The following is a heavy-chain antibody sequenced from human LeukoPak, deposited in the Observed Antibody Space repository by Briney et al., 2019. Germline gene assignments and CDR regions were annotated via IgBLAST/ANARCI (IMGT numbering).Heavy chain of an antibody. Sequence: GGSLRLSCAASGFTFSHYWMHWVRQAPGKGLVWVSRIYNDGSSTSYADSVKGRFTISRDNSKSTLSLQMNSLRAEDTAIYYCATYRQVLLPFESWGQGTLVTVSS. J-gene: IGHJ4*02. CDR1: GFTFSHYW. D-gene: IGHD2/OR15-2a*01. V-gene: IGHV3-74*01. CDR3: ATYRQVLLPFES. CDR2: IYNDGSST.